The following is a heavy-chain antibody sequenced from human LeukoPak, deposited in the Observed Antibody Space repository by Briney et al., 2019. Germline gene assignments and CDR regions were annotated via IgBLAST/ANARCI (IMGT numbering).Heavy chain of an antibody. Sequence: SVKVSCKASGGTFSSYAISWVRQAPGQGLEWMGGTIPIFGTANYAQKFQGRVTITADESTSTAYMELSSLRSEDTAVYYCAREDAGYCSGGSCYSVGVKDAFDIWGQGTMVTVSS. CDR1: GGTFSSYA. D-gene: IGHD2-15*01. CDR3: AREDAGYCSGGSCYSVGVKDAFDI. CDR2: TIPIFGTA. J-gene: IGHJ3*02. V-gene: IGHV1-69*13.